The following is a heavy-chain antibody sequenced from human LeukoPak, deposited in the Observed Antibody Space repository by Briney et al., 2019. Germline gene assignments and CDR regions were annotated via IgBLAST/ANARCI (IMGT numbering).Heavy chain of an antibody. Sequence: ASVKVSCKVSGYSLSDSSMHWVRQAPGKGLEWMGTFNPEDGETIYAQKFQGRVTMTEDTSIDAAYLDLSSLRSEDTAVYYCAREGHSSSWYYFDYWGQGTLVTVSS. CDR1: GYSLSDSS. J-gene: IGHJ4*02. CDR3: AREGHSSSWYYFDY. D-gene: IGHD6-13*01. CDR2: FNPEDGET. V-gene: IGHV1-24*01.